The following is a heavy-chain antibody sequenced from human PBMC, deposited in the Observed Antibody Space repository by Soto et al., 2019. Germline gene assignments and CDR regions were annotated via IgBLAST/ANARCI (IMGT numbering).Heavy chain of an antibody. Sequence: EVQLVESGGGLVKPGGSLRLSCAASGFTLSSHAMSWVRQAPGKGLEWVSSISSSTSYIYYVDSVKGRFTISRDNAKNSLYLQMNSLGAEDTALYYCAKHDSSVTSWFDFWGQGTLVTVSS. CDR1: GFTLSSHA. J-gene: IGHJ4*02. CDR3: AKHDSSVTSWFDF. V-gene: IGHV3-21*04. D-gene: IGHD3-22*01. CDR2: ISSSTSYI.